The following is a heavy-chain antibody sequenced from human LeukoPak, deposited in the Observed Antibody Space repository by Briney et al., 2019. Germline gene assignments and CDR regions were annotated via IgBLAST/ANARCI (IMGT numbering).Heavy chain of an antibody. J-gene: IGHJ3*02. D-gene: IGHD3-10*01. CDR3: ARVRSPPDGSRSYTHAFDI. CDR2: IYHSGST. Sequence: PSETLSLTCAVSGGSISSSNWWSWVRQPPGKGLEWIGEIYHSGSTNYNPSLKSRVTISVDKSKNQFSLKLSSVTAADTAVYYCARVRSPPDGSRSYTHAFDIWGQGTMVTVSS. CDR1: GGSISSSNW. V-gene: IGHV4-4*02.